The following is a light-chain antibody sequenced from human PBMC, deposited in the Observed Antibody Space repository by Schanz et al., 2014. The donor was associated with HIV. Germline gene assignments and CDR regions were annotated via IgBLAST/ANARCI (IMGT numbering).Light chain of an antibody. CDR1: ALNIGHNS. V-gene: IGLV1-51*01. CDR3: ATWESSPTSWV. CDR2: DDH. Sequence: QSVLTQPPSVSAAPGQRVTISCSGSALNIGHNSVSWYQQFPGTAPKLLIYDDHERPSEIPDRFSGSKFGQSATLDITGLQTGDEADYYCATWESSPTSWVFGGGTKLTVL. J-gene: IGLJ3*02.